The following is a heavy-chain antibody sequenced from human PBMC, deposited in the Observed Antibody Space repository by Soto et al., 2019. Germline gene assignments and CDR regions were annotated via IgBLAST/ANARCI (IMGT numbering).Heavy chain of an antibody. CDR3: ATATRSYGDYAVGAFDI. CDR1: GYTLTELS. CDR2: FDPEDGET. Sequence: ASVKVSCKVSGYTLTELSMHWVRQAPGKGLEWMGGFDPEDGETIYAQKFQGRVTMTEDTSTDTAYMELSSLRSEDTAVYYCATATRSYGDYAVGAFDIWGQGTMVTVSS. V-gene: IGHV1-24*01. J-gene: IGHJ3*02. D-gene: IGHD4-17*01.